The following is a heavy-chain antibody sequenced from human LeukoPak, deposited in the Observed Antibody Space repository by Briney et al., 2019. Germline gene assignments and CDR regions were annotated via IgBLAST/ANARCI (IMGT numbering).Heavy chain of an antibody. CDR1: GFTFSSYN. CDR3: AREASSSWYQGPWSYYYYYMDV. CDR2: ISSSSSYI. Sequence: GGSVRLSCAASGFTFSSYNMNWVRQAPGKGLEWVSSISSSSSYIYYADSVKGRFTISRDNAKNSLYLQMNSLRAEDTAVYYCAREASSSWYQGPWSYYYYYMDVWGKGTTVTVSS. J-gene: IGHJ6*03. D-gene: IGHD6-13*01. V-gene: IGHV3-21*01.